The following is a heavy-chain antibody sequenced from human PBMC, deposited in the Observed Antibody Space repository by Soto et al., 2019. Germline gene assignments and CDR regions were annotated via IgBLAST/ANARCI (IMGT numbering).Heavy chain of an antibody. V-gene: IGHV3-53*04. CDR3: ARESIAAAGTSWFDP. CDR1: GFTVSSNY. J-gene: IGHJ5*02. D-gene: IGHD6-13*01. Sequence: EVQLVESGGGLVQPGGSLRLSCAASGFTVSSNYMSWVRQAPGKGLEWVSVIYSGGSTYYAYSVKGRFTISRHNSKNTLYLQMNSLRAADTAVYYGARESIAAAGTSWFDPWGQGTLVTVSS. CDR2: IYSGGST.